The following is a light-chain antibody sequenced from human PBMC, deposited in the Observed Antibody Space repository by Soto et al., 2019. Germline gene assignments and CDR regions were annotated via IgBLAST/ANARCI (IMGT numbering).Light chain of an antibody. CDR2: DAY. CDR1: QSVDRX. CDR3: QQRSNWPPIT. J-gene: IGKJ5*01. V-gene: IGKV3-11*01. Sequence: EVVLTQSPDTLSLSPGETATLXXRXSQSVDRXVAWYQQKLGQAPXLLIYDAYTRATGVGARFTGSGSATDFTLTISSLEPEDFAVYYCQQRSNWPPITFGQGTRLEIK.